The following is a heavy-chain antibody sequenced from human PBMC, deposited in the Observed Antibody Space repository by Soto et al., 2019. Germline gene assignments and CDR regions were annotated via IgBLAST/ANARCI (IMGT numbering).Heavy chain of an antibody. V-gene: IGHV4-34*01. CDR2: INHSGST. CDR3: ARVAGLRSPTYYDFWRGYYGPSGYFDY. CDR1: GGSFSGYY. J-gene: IGHJ4*02. Sequence: QVQLQQWGAGLLKPSETLSLTCAVYGGSFSGYYWSWIRQPPGKGLEWIGEINHSGSTNYNPSLKSRVTISVDTSKNQFSLKLSSVTAADTAVYYCARVAGLRSPTYYDFWRGYYGPSGYFDYWGQGTLVTVSS. D-gene: IGHD3-3*01.